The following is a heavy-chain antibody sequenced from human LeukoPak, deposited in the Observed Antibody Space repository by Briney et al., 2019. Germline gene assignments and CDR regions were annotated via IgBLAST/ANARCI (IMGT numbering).Heavy chain of an antibody. J-gene: IGHJ4*02. CDR3: ARGNWAEDGYFDY. Sequence: PGGSLRLSCAASGFTFSSYEMNWVRQAPGKGLEWVSYISSSGSTIYYADSVKGRFTIPRDNAKNTLYLQMNSLRAEDTAVYYCARGNWAEDGYFDYWGQGTLVTVSS. V-gene: IGHV3-48*03. CDR1: GFTFSSYE. CDR2: ISSSGSTI. D-gene: IGHD7-27*01.